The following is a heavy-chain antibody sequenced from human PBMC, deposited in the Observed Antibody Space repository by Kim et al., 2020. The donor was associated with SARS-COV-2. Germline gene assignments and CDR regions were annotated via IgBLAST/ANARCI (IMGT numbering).Heavy chain of an antibody. J-gene: IGHJ4*02. D-gene: IGHD3-9*01. CDR2: IKQDGSEQ. Sequence: GGSLRLSCAVSGFTFSSSWMSWVRQAPGKGLEWVAVIKQDGSEQYYVDSVKGRFTISRDNTKNSLYLQMNSLRVEDTAVYYCARDRSTISFWGQGTLVTVSS. CDR3: ARDRSTISF. CDR1: GFTFSSSW. V-gene: IGHV3-7*01.